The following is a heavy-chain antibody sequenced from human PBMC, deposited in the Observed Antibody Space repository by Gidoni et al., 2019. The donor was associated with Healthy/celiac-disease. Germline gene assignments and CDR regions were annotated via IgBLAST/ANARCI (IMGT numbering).Heavy chain of an antibody. V-gene: IGHV3-30*04. CDR1: GFTFSSYA. J-gene: IGHJ3*02. Sequence: QVQLVESGGGVVQPGRSLRLSCAASGFTFSSYAMHWVRQAPGKGLEWVAVISYDGSNKYYADSVKGRFTISRDNSKNTLYLQMNSLRAEDTAVYYCARGWWLELRDDAFDIWGQGTMVTVSS. CDR2: ISYDGSNK. CDR3: ARGWWLELRDDAFDI. D-gene: IGHD1-7*01.